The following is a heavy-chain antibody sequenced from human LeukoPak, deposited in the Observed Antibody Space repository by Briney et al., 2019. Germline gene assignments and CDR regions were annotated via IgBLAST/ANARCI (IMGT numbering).Heavy chain of an antibody. CDR2: IYPGDSDT. D-gene: IGHD5-18*01. CDR1: GYSFTSYW. V-gene: IGHV5-51*01. CDR3: ARQYRGVSVYSDY. Sequence: GESLKISCKGSGYSFTSYWIVWVRQMPGKGLEWMGIIYPGDSDTRYSPSFQGQVTISADKSISTAYRQWSSLKASDTAMYYCARQYRGVSVYSDYWGQGTLVTVSS. J-gene: IGHJ4*02.